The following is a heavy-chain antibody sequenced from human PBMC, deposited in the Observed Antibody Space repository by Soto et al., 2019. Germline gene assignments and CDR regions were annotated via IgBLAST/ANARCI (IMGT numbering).Heavy chain of an antibody. J-gene: IGHJ4*02. CDR1: GYTFTSYD. CDR2: MNPNSGNT. D-gene: IGHD3-16*01. V-gene: IGHV1-8*01. Sequence: QVQLVQSGAEVKKPGASVKVSCKASGYTFTSYDINWVRQATGQGLEWMGWMNPNSGNTGYAQKFQGRVTMTRNTSISTAYMEMSSLRSEDTAVYYCARVPLNGELSLYYSDYWGQGTLVTVSS. CDR3: ARVPLNGELSLYYSDY.